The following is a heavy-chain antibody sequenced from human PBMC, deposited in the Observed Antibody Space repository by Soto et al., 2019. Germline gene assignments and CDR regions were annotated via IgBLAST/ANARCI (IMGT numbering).Heavy chain of an antibody. V-gene: IGHV3-33*01. Sequence: QVQLVESGGGVVQPGKSLRVSCAASGFTFSSYGMHWVRQAPGKGLEWVAVIWYDGSKKYYADSVKGRFTISRDISKNTLYLQMNSLRAEDTAVYYCAREYAIGAFDIWGQGTMVTVSS. CDR1: GFTFSSYG. J-gene: IGHJ3*02. CDR3: AREYAIGAFDI. CDR2: IWYDGSKK.